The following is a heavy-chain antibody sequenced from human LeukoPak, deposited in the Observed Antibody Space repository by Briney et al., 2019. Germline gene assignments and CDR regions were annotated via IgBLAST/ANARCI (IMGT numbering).Heavy chain of an antibody. D-gene: IGHD1-26*01. V-gene: IGHV4-61*02. J-gene: IGHJ4*02. CDR1: GDSISSGDYY. CDR2: ISSSGST. CDR3: ARQEGATTDY. Sequence: SETLSLTCTVSGDSISSGDYYRSWIRQPAGKGLEWIGRISSSGSTNYNPSLKSRVTISVDTSKNQFSLKLSSVTAADTAVYYCARQEGATTDYWGQGTLVTVSS.